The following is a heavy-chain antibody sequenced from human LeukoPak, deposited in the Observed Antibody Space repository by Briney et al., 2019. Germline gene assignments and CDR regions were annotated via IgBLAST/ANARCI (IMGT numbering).Heavy chain of an antibody. CDR2: ISESSDTI. Sequence: GGSLRLSCAASGFTFNTYSMNWVRQAPGKGLEWISYISESSDTIYYADSVKGRFTISRDNSKNTLYLQMNSLRAEDTAVYYCAKGSMAVAGTAYWGQGTLVTVSS. D-gene: IGHD6-19*01. CDR3: AKGSMAVAGTAY. V-gene: IGHV3-48*01. CDR1: GFTFNTYS. J-gene: IGHJ4*02.